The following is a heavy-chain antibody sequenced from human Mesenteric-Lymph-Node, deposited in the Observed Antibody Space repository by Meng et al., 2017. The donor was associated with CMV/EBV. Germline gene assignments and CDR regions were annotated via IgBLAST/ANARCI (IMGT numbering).Heavy chain of an antibody. CDR3: AGRYCSSTSCPNWYFDL. CDR1: GSTFSDYY. D-gene: IGHD2-2*01. Sequence: GESLKISCAASGSTFSDYYMSWIRQAPGKGLEWVSYISSSGNTIYYADSVKGRFTISRDNAKNSLFLQMNSLRDEDTAVYYCAGRYCSSTSCPNWYFDLWGRGTLVTVSS. V-gene: IGHV3-11*04. J-gene: IGHJ2*01. CDR2: ISSSGNTI.